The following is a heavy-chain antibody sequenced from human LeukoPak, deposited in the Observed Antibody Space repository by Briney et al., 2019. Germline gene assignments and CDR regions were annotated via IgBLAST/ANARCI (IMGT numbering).Heavy chain of an antibody. D-gene: IGHD3/OR15-3a*01. V-gene: IGHV1-2*02. CDR2: IDPNSGGT. J-gene: IGHJ4*02. CDR3: ARDREGLAYLDY. Sequence: ASVTVSFMASGYTFTGKFIHWVRQAPGKGLEWMGWIDPNSGGTDYAQKFRGRVTMTRDTSTSTAYMDLSSLISDDTAVYYCARDREGLAYLDYWGQGTLVTVSS. CDR1: GYTFTGKF.